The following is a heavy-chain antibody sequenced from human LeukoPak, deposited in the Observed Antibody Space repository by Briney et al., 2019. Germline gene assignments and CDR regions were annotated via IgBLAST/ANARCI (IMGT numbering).Heavy chain of an antibody. Sequence: GASVKVSCKASGGTFSRYAISWVRQAPGQGLEWMGRTIPIFGTANYAQKFQGRVTITADKSTSTAYMELSSLRSEDTAVYYCAEDHQDIGSEKTLWGQGTLVTVSS. CDR2: TIPIFGTA. CDR1: GGTFSRYA. V-gene: IGHV1-69*06. J-gene: IGHJ4*02. D-gene: IGHD1-14*01. CDR3: AEDHQDIGSEKTL.